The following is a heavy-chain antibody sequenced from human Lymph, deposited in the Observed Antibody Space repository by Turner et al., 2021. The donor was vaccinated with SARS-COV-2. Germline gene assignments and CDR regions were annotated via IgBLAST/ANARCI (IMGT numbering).Heavy chain of an antibody. Sequence: EVQLLVSGGGLVQPGGSLRLSCAASGFTFSSSTMSWVRQAPGKGLEWVSAISGSGASTYYADSVKGRFTISRDNSKNTLYLQMNSLRVEDTAVYYCAKDGYDGIYCGGGSCYSGWFDPWGQGTLVTVSS. CDR1: GFTFSSST. J-gene: IGHJ5*02. CDR3: AKDGYDGIYCGGGSCYSGWFDP. V-gene: IGHV3-23*01. D-gene: IGHD2-15*01. CDR2: ISGSGAST.